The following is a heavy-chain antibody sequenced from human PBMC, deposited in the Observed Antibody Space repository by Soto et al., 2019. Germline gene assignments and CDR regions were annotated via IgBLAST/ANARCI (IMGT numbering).Heavy chain of an antibody. CDR1: GFTFSSYA. V-gene: IGHV3-23*01. Sequence: GGSLRLSCAASGFTFSSYAMSWVRQAPGKGLEWVSAISGSGGSTYYADSVKGRFTISRDNSKNTLFLQMNSLRAEDAAVYYCAKDQEASLFCGYFDYWGQGTLVTVSS. CDR3: AKDQEASLFCGYFDY. CDR2: ISGSGGST. D-gene: IGHD2-8*02. J-gene: IGHJ4*02.